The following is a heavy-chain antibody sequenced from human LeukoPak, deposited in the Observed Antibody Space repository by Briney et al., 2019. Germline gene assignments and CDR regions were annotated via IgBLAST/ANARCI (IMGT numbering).Heavy chain of an antibody. CDR2: VSVRGGST. V-gene: IGHV3-23*01. CDR3: AGSSSWYRQGDY. CDR1: GFPFSSYV. J-gene: IGHJ4*02. Sequence: GGPLRLSCAASGFPFSSYVMSWVRQAPRKGREGVASVSVRGGSTYYADSVKGRFTISRDNSKNTLYLQMNSLRAEDTDVYYCAGSSSWYRQGDYWGQGTLVTVSS. D-gene: IGHD6-13*01.